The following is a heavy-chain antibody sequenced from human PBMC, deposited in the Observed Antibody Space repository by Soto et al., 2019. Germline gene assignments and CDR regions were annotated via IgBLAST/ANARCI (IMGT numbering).Heavy chain of an antibody. CDR1: GFTFSNAW. CDR2: IKRKADGETT. V-gene: IGHV3-15*01. D-gene: IGHD3-10*01. J-gene: IGHJ4*02. CDR3: TTDRRLWLGESPSWHWFDY. Sequence: DVKLVESGGGLVKPGGSLRISCVVSGFTFSNAWMTWVRQAPGKGLEWVGRIKRKADGETTDYATSVKGRFAISRDDSKNTIFQQMDGLTIEDTAIYYCTTDRRLWLGESPSWHWFDYWGQGALVTVSS.